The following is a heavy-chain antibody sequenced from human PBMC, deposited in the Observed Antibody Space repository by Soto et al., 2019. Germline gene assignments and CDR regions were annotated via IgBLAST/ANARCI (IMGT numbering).Heavy chain of an antibody. CDR3: GAVGSGWYVS. Sequence: EVQLVQSGAEVKKPGESLRISCKGFGYTFTNYWISWVRQIPGKGLEWMGRIDPGGSYTNYSPSFEGHVTLSVDKSISTAYLQWRSLKASDTAIYYCGAVGSGWYVSWGQGTLVSVSA. J-gene: IGHJ5*02. CDR1: GYTFTNYW. V-gene: IGHV5-10-1*03. CDR2: IDPGGSYT. D-gene: IGHD6-19*01.